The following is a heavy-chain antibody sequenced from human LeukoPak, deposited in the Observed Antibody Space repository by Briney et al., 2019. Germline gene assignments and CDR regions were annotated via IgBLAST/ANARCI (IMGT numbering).Heavy chain of an antibody. Sequence: GGSLRLSCAASGFTFSSYGMHWIRQAPGKGLEWVAFISYDGSNKYYADSVKGRFTISRDNSKNTLYLQMNSLRAEDTAVYYCAKDTAYIAAAGHYWGQGTPVTVSS. J-gene: IGHJ4*02. D-gene: IGHD6-13*01. CDR2: ISYDGSNK. CDR1: GFTFSSYG. V-gene: IGHV3-30*18. CDR3: AKDTAYIAAAGHY.